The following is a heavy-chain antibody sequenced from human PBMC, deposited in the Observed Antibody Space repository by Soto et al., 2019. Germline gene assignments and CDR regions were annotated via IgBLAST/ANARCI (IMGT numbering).Heavy chain of an antibody. V-gene: IGHV2-70*01. D-gene: IGHD3-10*01. CDR2: IDWDDDK. CDR3: ARTQGPQFRTKVYYYSGMDV. CDR1: GFSLSTSGMC. Sequence: ESGPTLVNPTQTLTLTCTFSGFSLSTSGMCVSWIRQPPGKALEWLALIDWDDDKYYSTSLKTRLTISKDTSKNQVVLTMTNMDPVDTATYYCARTQGPQFRTKVYYYSGMDVWGQGTTGTVSS. J-gene: IGHJ6*02.